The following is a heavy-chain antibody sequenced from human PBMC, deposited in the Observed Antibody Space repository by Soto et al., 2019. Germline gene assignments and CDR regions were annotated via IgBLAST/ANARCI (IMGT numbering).Heavy chain of an antibody. Sequence: QVQLQESGPGLVKPSQTLSLTCTVSGGSINSGGYCWSWIRQHPGKGLDWIGCISYGGSTSYNPSLKSRVTLSVDTSKNQFSLKLSSVTAADTAVYYWSRGILVWGQGTLITVSS. J-gene: IGHJ4*02. D-gene: IGHD5-18*01. CDR3: SRGILV. CDR2: ISYGGST. CDR1: GGSINSGGYC. V-gene: IGHV4-31*03.